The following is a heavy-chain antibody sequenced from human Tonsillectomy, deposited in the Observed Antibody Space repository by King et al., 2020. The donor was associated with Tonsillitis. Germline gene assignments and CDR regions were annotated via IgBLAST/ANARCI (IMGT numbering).Heavy chain of an antibody. Sequence: QLVQSGGGLVQPGGSLRLSCAASGFTFSSYSMNWVRQAPGKGLEWVSYISSSSSTIYYADSVKGRFTISRDNAKNSLYLQMNSLRAADTAVYYCARGGAAMVIGRDWDYWGQGTLVTVSS. V-gene: IGHV3-48*01. CDR3: ARGGAAMVIGRDWDY. CDR2: ISSSSSTI. J-gene: IGHJ4*02. D-gene: IGHD5-18*01. CDR1: GFTFSSYS.